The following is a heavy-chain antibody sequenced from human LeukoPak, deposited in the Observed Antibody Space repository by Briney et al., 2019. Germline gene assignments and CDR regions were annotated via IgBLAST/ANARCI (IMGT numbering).Heavy chain of an antibody. Sequence: PGGSLRLSCTACGFSVSAFAVSWVRQAPGKGLQWVSTVSGSGGRTYYADSVKGRFTISRDNSKKTVYLQMGGLTADDTAIYYCATGGAARTEVPNGAVVITPFDGFDIWGQGTRVTVSS. V-gene: IGHV3-23*01. D-gene: IGHD4-23*01. CDR3: ATGGAARTEVPNGAVVITPFDGFDI. CDR2: VSGSGGRT. J-gene: IGHJ3*02. CDR1: GFSVSAFA.